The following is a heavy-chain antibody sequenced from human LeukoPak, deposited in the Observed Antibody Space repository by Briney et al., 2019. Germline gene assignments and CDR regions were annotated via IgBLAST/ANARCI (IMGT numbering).Heavy chain of an antibody. J-gene: IGHJ4*02. CDR1: GGSFSGYY. D-gene: IGHD3-3*01. CDR3: ARGRSPYYDFWSGYSHYFDY. Sequence: SGTLSLTCAVYGGSFSGYYWSWIRQPPGKGLEWIGEINHSGSTNYNPSLKSRVTISVDTSKNQFSLKLSSVTAADTAVYYCARGRSPYYDFWSGYSHYFDYWGQGTLVTVSS. V-gene: IGHV4-34*01. CDR2: INHSGST.